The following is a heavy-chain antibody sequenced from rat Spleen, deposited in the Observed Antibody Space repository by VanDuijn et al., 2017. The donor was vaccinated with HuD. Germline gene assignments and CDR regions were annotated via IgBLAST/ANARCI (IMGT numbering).Heavy chain of an antibody. J-gene: IGHJ2*01. V-gene: IGHV5-7*01. Sequence: EVQLVESDGGLVQPGRSLKLSCAASGFTFSDYYMAWVRQAPKKGLEWVAYISYDGSSTYYRDSVKGRFTISRDNAKSTLYLQMNSLRSEDTATYYCTRNWDYWGRGVMVTVSS. CDR2: ISYDGSST. CDR1: GFTFSDYY. CDR3: TRNWDY. D-gene: IGHD3-6*01.